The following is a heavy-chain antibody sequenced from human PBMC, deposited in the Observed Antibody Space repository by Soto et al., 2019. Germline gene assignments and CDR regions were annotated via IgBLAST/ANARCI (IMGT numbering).Heavy chain of an antibody. D-gene: IGHD2-8*01. J-gene: IGHJ2*01. V-gene: IGHV4-4*07. Sequence: QVQLQESGPGLVKPSETLSLICTVSGDSISNFYWSWIRQPNGKGLESLVRISARGTTNYNPSLLSRVAMSLDTSKNQFSLRLTALSAADTAVYFCAREMGRDFDLWGRGTLVTVFS. CDR3: AREMGRDFDL. CDR2: ISARGTT. CDR1: GDSISNFY.